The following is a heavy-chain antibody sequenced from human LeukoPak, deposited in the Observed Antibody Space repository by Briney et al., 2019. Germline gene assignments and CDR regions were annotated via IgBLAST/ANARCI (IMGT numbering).Heavy chain of an antibody. J-gene: IGHJ4*02. V-gene: IGHV3-74*01. CDR2: INGDGSTT. Sequence: GGSLRLSGAVSGFTFSSYWMHWVRQAPGKGLVWVSRINGDGSTTSYADSVKSRFTISRDNAKNTLYLQKNSLRAEDTAVYYCARDRGYCSGGSCYILDYWGQGTLVTVSS. CDR1: GFTFSSYW. CDR3: ARDRGYCSGGSCYILDY. D-gene: IGHD2-15*01.